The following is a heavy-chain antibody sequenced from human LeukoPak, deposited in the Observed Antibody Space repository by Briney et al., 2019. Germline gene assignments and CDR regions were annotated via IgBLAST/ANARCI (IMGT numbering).Heavy chain of an antibody. CDR3: ARGDFWSGYHNWFDP. CDR2: INHSGST. CDR1: GGSFSGYY. J-gene: IGHJ5*02. V-gene: IGHV4-34*01. Sequence: SETLSLTCAVYGGSFSGYYWSWIRQPPGKGLEWIGEINHSGSTNYNPSLKSRVTISVDTSKNQFSLKLSSVTAADTAVYYCARGDFWSGYHNWFDPWGQGTLVTVSS. D-gene: IGHD3-3*01.